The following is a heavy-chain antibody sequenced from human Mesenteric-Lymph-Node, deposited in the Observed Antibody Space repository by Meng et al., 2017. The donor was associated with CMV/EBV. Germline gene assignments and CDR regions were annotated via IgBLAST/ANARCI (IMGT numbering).Heavy chain of an antibody. J-gene: IGHJ4*02. Sequence: GGSLRLSCAASGFTFSTYSMNWVRQAPGKGLEWISYISSSSTSIDYADSVKGRFTISRDNAKNSLYLQMNSLRAEDTAVYYCARDRYSGSYYQVYFDYWGQGTLVTVSS. CDR1: GFTFSTYS. D-gene: IGHD1-26*01. CDR3: ARDRYSGSYYQVYFDY. CDR2: ISSSSTSI. V-gene: IGHV3-48*04.